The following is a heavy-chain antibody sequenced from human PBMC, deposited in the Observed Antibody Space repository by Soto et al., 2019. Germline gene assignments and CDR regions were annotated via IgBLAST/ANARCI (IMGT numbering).Heavy chain of an antibody. Sequence: QVQLVESGGGVVQPGWSLRLSCAASGFTFSSYGMHWVRQAPGKGLEWVAIISYDGSNKYYEDSVKGRFTISRDNSKNTLNLQMNSLRAEDTAVYYCAKDRTIFGVVIPDYWGQGTLVTVSS. CDR3: AKDRTIFGVVIPDY. J-gene: IGHJ4*02. D-gene: IGHD3-3*01. CDR2: ISYDGSNK. V-gene: IGHV3-30*18. CDR1: GFTFSSYG.